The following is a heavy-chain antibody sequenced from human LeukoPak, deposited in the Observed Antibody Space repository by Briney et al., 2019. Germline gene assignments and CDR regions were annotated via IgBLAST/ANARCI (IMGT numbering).Heavy chain of an antibody. V-gene: IGHV3-23*01. J-gene: IGHJ4*02. CDR1: GFTFSSYA. D-gene: IGHD3/OR15-3a*01. Sequence: GGSLRLSCAASGFTFSSYAMSWVRQAPGKGLEWVSAISGDGRYTFYTDAVKGRFTISRDNSRDTVYLQVDTLTADDMALYYCATRKWTESYFDFWGRGTLVTVSS. CDR2: ISGDGRYT. CDR3: ATRKWTESYFDF.